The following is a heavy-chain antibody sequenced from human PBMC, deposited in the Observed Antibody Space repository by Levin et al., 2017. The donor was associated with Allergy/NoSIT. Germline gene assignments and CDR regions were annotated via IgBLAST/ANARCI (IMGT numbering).Heavy chain of an antibody. V-gene: IGHV5-51*01. J-gene: IGHJ4*02. Sequence: KSGESLKISCKTSGYSFTNYWIGWVRQMPGKGLEWIGVTHPGSSETRYGPSFQGHVTISVDKSVSTAYLQWSSLKASDTAIYYCARHGDGSGWDTGDYWGQGILVTVSS. CDR3: ARHGDGSGWDTGDY. CDR1: GYSFTNYW. CDR2: THPGSSET. D-gene: IGHD6-19*01.